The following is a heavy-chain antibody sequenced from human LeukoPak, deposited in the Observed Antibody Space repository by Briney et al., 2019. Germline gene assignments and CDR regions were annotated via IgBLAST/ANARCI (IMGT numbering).Heavy chain of an antibody. CDR2: INPNSGGT. CDR3: VRIKSTLDAFDL. CDR1: GYTFTGYY. V-gene: IGHV1-2*02. J-gene: IGHJ3*01. Sequence: ASVKVSCKASGYTFTGYYVHWVRQAPGQGLEWMGWINPNSGGTNYAQKFQGRVTMTRDTSISTAYMELSRLRSDDTAVYYCVRIKSTLDAFDLWGQGTMVTVSS. D-gene: IGHD3-16*01.